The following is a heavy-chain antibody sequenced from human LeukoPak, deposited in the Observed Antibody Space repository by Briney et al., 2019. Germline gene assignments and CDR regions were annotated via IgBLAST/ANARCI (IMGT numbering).Heavy chain of an antibody. V-gene: IGHV4-4*02. J-gene: IGHJ2*01. D-gene: IGHD3-3*01. CDR1: GGSISSSNW. CDR2: IYDSGST. CDR3: AREDYDDSGAWYFDL. Sequence: SETLSLICAVSGGSISSSNWWSWVRQPPGKGLEWIGEIYDSGSTNYNPSLKSRVTISVDKSKNQFSLKLSSVTAADTAVYYCAREDYDDSGAWYFDLWGRGTLVTVSS.